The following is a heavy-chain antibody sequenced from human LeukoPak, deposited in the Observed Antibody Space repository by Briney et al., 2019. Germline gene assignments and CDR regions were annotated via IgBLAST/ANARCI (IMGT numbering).Heavy chain of an antibody. J-gene: IGHJ4*02. CDR1: GITFSSYG. CDR2: ISYDGINK. V-gene: IGHV3-30*18. D-gene: IGHD3-9*01. Sequence: GGPLRFSGAASGITFSSYGMHWVRQAPGKGLEWVAVISYDGINKNYADSVKGRFTISKDNSKNTLFVQMSSLRAEDTAVYYCAKMGEGDYDILTDYWGQGTLVTVSS. CDR3: AKMGEGDYDILTDY.